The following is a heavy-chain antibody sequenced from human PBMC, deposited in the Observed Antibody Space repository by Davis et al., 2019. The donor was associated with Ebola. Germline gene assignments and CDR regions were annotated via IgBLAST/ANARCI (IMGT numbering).Heavy chain of an antibody. CDR1: GYTFTSYW. CDR2: IYPGDSDT. CDR3: ARFRSRNYYYYGMDV. V-gene: IGHV5-51*01. J-gene: IGHJ6*02. D-gene: IGHD1-14*01. Sequence: KVSCKASGYTFTSYWIGWVRQMPGKGLEWMGIIYPGDSDTRYSPSFQGQVTISADKSISTAYLQWSSLKASDTAMYYCARFRSRNYYYYGMDVWGQGTTVTVSS.